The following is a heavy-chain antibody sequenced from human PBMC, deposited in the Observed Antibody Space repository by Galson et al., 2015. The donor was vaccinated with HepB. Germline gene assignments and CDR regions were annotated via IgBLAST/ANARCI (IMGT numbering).Heavy chain of an antibody. CDR3: ARGQRYCSSTSCYLGY. J-gene: IGHJ4*02. CDR2: MNPNSGNT. Sequence: SVKVSCKASGYTFTSYDINWVRQATGQGLEWMGWMNPNSGNTGYAQKFQGRVTMTRNTSISTAYMELSSLRSEDTAVYYCARGQRYCSSTSCYLGYWGQGTLVTVSS. CDR1: GYTFTSYD. D-gene: IGHD2-2*01. V-gene: IGHV1-8*01.